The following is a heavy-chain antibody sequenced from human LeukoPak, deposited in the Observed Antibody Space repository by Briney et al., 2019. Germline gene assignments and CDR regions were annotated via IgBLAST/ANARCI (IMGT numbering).Heavy chain of an antibody. CDR1: GYSFPSYW. CDR3: ARPNWGRYYFDY. V-gene: IGHV5-51*01. D-gene: IGHD7-27*01. Sequence: GESLEISCKGSGYSFPSYWIAWVRQMPGKGLEYMGIIYPGDSRTTYSPSFQGQVTISADKSISTAYLQWTSLKASDTAIYYCARPNWGRYYFDYWGQGTLVTVSS. J-gene: IGHJ4*02. CDR2: IYPGDSRT.